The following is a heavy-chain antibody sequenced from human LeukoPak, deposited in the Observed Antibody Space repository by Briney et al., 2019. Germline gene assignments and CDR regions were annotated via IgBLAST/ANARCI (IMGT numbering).Heavy chain of an antibody. Sequence: GGSLRLSRAASGFTSSSYAMSWVRQAPGKGLEWVSAISGSGDSTYYADSVKGRFTISRDNSKNTLYLQMNSLRAEDTAVYYCARALHSGFDYWGQGTLVTVSS. CDR2: ISGSGDST. CDR3: ARALHSGFDY. CDR1: GFTSSSYA. V-gene: IGHV3-23*01. D-gene: IGHD6-25*01. J-gene: IGHJ4*02.